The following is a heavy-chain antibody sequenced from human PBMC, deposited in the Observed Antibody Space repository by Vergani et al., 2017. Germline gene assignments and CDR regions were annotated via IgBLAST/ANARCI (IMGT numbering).Heavy chain of an antibody. CDR1: GFTFSSYA. CDR2: ISGSGGNT. Sequence: EVQLLESGGNLIQPGGSLRLSCGASGFTFSSYAMTWVRLAPGKGLQWVSAISGSGGNTFYTYSVQGRFTISRDNSKDTLYLQMNSLRVEDTAIYYCASARDPKCKDGKWYSYFCGVDLWGQGTTVTVSS. CDR3: ASARDPKCKDGKWYSYFCGVDL. V-gene: IGHV3-23*01. D-gene: IGHD5-24*01. J-gene: IGHJ6*01.